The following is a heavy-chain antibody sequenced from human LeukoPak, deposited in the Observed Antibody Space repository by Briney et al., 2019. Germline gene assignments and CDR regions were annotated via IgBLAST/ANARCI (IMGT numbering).Heavy chain of an antibody. CDR2: FYPGDSDT. J-gene: IGHJ3*02. CDR3: ARVRVARGDAFDI. V-gene: IGHV5-51*01. CDR1: GYTFTTYW. Sequence: GESLKISCKGSGYTFTTYWIGWVRQMPGKGLEWLGIFYPGDSDTRYSPSFQGQVTISADKSISTAYLQWSSLKASDTAMYYCARVRVARGDAFDIWGQGTMVTVSS.